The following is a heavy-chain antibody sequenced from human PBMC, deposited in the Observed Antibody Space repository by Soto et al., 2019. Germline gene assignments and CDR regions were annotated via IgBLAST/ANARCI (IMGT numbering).Heavy chain of an antibody. CDR1: GDSISDYY. V-gene: IGHV4-59*01. D-gene: IGHD2-8*01. Sequence: QVQLQESGPGLVKPSETLSLTCTVSGDSISDYYWNWIRQPPGKGLEWIGYVYYIGSPNYNPSLKSRVTMSVDTSKNQFSLKLSSVTAADTAEYYCARTPRSMMVYAISQWGQGTLVTVSS. CDR3: ARTPRSMMVYAISQ. J-gene: IGHJ4*02. CDR2: VYYIGSP.